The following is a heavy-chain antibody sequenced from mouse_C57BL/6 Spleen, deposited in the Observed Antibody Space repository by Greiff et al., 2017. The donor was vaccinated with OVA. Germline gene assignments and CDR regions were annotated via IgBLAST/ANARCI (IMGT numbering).Heavy chain of an antibody. CDR3: AIQDSSRYFVFAY. Sequence: VQLQQSGAELAKPGASVKLSCKASGYTFTSYWMHWVKQRPGRGLEWIGYINPSSGYTKYNQKFKDKATLTADKSSSTAYMQLSSLTYEDSAVYYCAIQDSSRYFVFAYWGQGTLVTVSA. V-gene: IGHV1-7*01. CDR1: GYTFTSYW. J-gene: IGHJ3*01. D-gene: IGHD3-2*02. CDR2: INPSSGYT.